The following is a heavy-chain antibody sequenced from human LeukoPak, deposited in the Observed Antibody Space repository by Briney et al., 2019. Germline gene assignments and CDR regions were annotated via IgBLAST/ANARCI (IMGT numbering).Heavy chain of an antibody. D-gene: IGHD6-13*01. CDR3: ARDLRKYSNTWAFDF. J-gene: IGHJ4*02. CDR2: IYYSGST. CDR1: GGSISSYY. Sequence: SETLSLTCTVSGGSISSYYWSWIRQPQGKGLEWIGYIYYSGSTNYNPSLKSRVTISVDTSKNQFSLKLSSVTAADTAVYYCARDLRKYSNTWAFDFWGQGTLVTVSS. V-gene: IGHV4-59*01.